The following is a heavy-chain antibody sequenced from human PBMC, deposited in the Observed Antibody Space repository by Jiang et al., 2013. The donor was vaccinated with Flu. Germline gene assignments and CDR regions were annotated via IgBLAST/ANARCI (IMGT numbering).Heavy chain of an antibody. V-gene: IGHV4-4*07. Sequence: LLKPSETLSLTCTVSGGSISSYYWSWIRQPAGKGLEWIGRIYTSGSTNYNPSLKSRVTMSVDTSKNQFSLKLSSVTAADTAVYYCARIHYYGSGSSAAFDIWGQGTMVTVSS. J-gene: IGHJ3*02. D-gene: IGHD3-10*01. CDR2: IYTSGST. CDR3: ARIHYYGSGSSAAFDI. CDR1: GGSISSYY.